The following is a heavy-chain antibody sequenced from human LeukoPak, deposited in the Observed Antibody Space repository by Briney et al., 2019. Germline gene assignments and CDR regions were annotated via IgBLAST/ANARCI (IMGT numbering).Heavy chain of an antibody. CDR1: GGSISTYH. CDR3: ARTPYYDYVRGSYRYELYYFDY. D-gene: IGHD3-16*02. Sequence: SETLSLTCTVSGGSISTYHWSWIRQPPGKGLEWIGSIYYSGSTFYNPSLKSRVTISVDTSKNQFSLKLSSVTAADTAVYYCARTPYYDYVRGSYRYELYYFDYWGQGTLVTVSS. CDR2: IYYSGST. V-gene: IGHV4-59*05. J-gene: IGHJ4*02.